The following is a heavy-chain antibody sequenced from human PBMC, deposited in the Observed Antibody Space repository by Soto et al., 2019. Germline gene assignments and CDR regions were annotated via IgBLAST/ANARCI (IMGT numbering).Heavy chain of an antibody. Sequence: EVQLVESGGGLVQPGGSLRLSCAASGFSFSSYWMSWVRQAPGKGMEWVANIKQDGSEKYYVDSVKGRFTISRDNAKNSLYLQMNSLRAEDTAVYYCVIDASSSWFQSLRGSAFDIWGQGTMVTVSS. CDR1: GFSFSSYW. CDR3: VIDASSSWFQSLRGSAFDI. J-gene: IGHJ3*02. D-gene: IGHD6-13*01. CDR2: IKQDGSEK. V-gene: IGHV3-7*05.